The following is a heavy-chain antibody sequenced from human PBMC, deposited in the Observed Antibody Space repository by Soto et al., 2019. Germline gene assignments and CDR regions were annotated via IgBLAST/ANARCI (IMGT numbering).Heavy chain of an antibody. V-gene: IGHV3-30*18. CDR2: ISYDGSNK. Sequence: QVQLVYSGGGVVQPGRSLRLSCAASGFTFISYGMHWVRQAPGKGLLWVAVISYDGSNKYYADSVKGRFTISRDNSNNTLYLQMNSLNAEDTAVYYCAKDRRSASYFDYCGQGTMVTVSS. CDR3: AKDRRSASYFDY. D-gene: IGHD6-25*01. J-gene: IGHJ4*02. CDR1: GFTFISYG.